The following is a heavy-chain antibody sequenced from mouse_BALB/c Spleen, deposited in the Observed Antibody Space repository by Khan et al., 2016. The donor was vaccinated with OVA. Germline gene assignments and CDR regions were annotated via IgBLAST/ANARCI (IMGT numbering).Heavy chain of an antibody. CDR3: ARIKKIVATYFDY. D-gene: IGHD1-1*01. V-gene: IGHV1S81*02. CDR1: GYTFTSYW. J-gene: IGHJ2*01. Sequence: VQLQQSGAELVKAGASVKMSCKASGYTFTSYWMHWVKQRLGQGLEWFAETNPTNGRTYYNEKFKSKATLTADKSSSTAYMLLSGPTYEDSAVYYGARIKKIVATYFDYWGQGTTLTVSS. CDR2: TNPTNGRT.